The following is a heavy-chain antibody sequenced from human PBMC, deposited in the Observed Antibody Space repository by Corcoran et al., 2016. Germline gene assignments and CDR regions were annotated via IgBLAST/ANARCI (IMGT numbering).Heavy chain of an antibody. Sequence: QVQLQESGPGLVKPSETLSLTCTVSGGSISSYYWSWIRQPPGKGLEWIGYIYYSGSTNYNPSLKSRVTISVDTSKNQFSLKLSSVTAADTAVYYCARGREGSSGYPHFDYWGQGTLVTVSS. J-gene: IGHJ4*02. CDR3: ARGREGSSGYPHFDY. CDR1: GGSISSYY. D-gene: IGHD3-22*01. V-gene: IGHV4-59*01. CDR2: IYYSGST.